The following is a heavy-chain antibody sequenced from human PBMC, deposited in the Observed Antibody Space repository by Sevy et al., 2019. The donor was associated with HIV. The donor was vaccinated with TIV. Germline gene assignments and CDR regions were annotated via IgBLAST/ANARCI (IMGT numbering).Heavy chain of an antibody. CDR1: GFTFTSSA. CDR2: IVVGSGNT. V-gene: IGHV1-58*01. J-gene: IGHJ6*02. D-gene: IGHD2-2*01. Sequence: ASVKVACKASGFTFTSSAVQWVRQARGQRLEWIGWIVVGSGNTNYAQKFQERVTITSDMSTSTAYMELSSLRSEDTAVYYCAAASPGYCSSTSCPSFYYYYGMDVWGQGTTVTVSS. CDR3: AAASPGYCSSTSCPSFYYYYGMDV.